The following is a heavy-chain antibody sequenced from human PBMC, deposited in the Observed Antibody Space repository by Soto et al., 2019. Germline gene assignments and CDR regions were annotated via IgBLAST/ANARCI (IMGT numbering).Heavy chain of an antibody. CDR2: INHSGST. J-gene: IGHJ4*02. Sequence: SETLSLTCDVSGGSISSNNWWSWVRQPPGKGLEWIGEINHSGSTNYNPSLKSRVTISVDTSKNQFSLKLSSVTAADTAVYYCAREKSRYYYDSSGYYLDYWGQGTLVTVSS. D-gene: IGHD3-22*01. V-gene: IGHV4-4*02. CDR1: GGSISSNNW. CDR3: AREKSRYYYDSSGYYLDY.